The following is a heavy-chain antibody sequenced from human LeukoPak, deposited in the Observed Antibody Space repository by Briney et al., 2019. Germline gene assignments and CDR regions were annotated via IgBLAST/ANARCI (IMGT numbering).Heavy chain of an antibody. D-gene: IGHD2-21*01. V-gene: IGHV1-2*02. J-gene: IGHJ4*02. CDR1: GYTFTGYY. CDR2: INPNSGGT. Sequence: ASVKVSCKASGYTFTGYYMHWVRQAPEQGLEWMGWINPNSGGTNYAQKFQGRVTMTRDTSISTAYMELSRLRSDDTAVYYCARRNCGGDCYSKGADYWGQGTLVAVSS. CDR3: ARRNCGGDCYSKGADY.